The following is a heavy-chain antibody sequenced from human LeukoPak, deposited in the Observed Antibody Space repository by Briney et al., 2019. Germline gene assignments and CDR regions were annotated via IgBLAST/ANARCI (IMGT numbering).Heavy chain of an antibody. J-gene: IGHJ4*02. CDR3: ARANFLYCSSSTCLFDY. D-gene: IGHD2-2*01. Sequence: ASAKVSCKASGYTFTDYYMHWVRQAPGQGFEWMGWINPNDGDTNYAQKFQGRVTMTRGTSISTAHMEVSRLRSDDTAVYYCARANFLYCSSSTCLFDYWGQGTLVTVSS. CDR1: GYTFTDYY. V-gene: IGHV1-2*02. CDR2: INPNDGDT.